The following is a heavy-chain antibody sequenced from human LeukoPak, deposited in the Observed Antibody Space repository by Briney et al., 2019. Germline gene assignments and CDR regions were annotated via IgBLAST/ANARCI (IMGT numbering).Heavy chain of an antibody. CDR1: GYSFTTYW. V-gene: IGHV5-51*01. J-gene: IGHJ5*02. CDR2: IYPGDSDN. Sequence: GESLKISCQGAGYSFTTYWIGWVRQMPGKGLEWMGIIYPGDSDNRYSQSFQGQVTISADKTISTVYLQWSSLKASDTAMYYCARQTTPGWFDPWGEGTLVTVCS. CDR3: ARQTTPGWFDP. D-gene: IGHD2-15*01.